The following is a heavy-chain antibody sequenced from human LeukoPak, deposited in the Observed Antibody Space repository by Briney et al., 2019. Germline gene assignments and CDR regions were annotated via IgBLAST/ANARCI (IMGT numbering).Heavy chain of an antibody. D-gene: IGHD3-10*01. Sequence: ASVKVSCKASGYTFTSYDINWVRQATGQGLEWMGWMNPNSGNTGYAQKFQGRVTMTRNTSISTAYMELSSLRSEDTAVYYCARYSYYYGSGSHTFDYWGQGTLVTVSS. J-gene: IGHJ4*02. CDR3: ARYSYYYGSGSHTFDY. V-gene: IGHV1-8*01. CDR2: MNPNSGNT. CDR1: GYTFTSYD.